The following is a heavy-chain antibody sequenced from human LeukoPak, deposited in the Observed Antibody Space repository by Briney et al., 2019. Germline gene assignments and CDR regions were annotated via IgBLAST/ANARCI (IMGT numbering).Heavy chain of an antibody. J-gene: IGHJ4*02. CDR3: ARFHPEFDH. CDR2: ISSSSTYI. Sequence: GGSLRLSCAASGFTFTNYYMNWVRQAPGKGLEWVSSISSSSTYIYYADSMKGRFTISRDNAKNSLYLQMNSLRAEDTAVYYCARFHPEFDHWGQGTLVTVSS. CDR1: GFTFTNYY. D-gene: IGHD1-14*01. V-gene: IGHV3-21*01.